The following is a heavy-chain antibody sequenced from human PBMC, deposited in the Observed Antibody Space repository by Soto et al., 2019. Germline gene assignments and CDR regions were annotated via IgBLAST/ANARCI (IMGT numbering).Heavy chain of an antibody. CDR1: GGSISGDDYY. Sequence: SETLSLTCTVSGGSISGDDYYWSWIRQAAGRGLEWIGYIHSSGSIYYNPSLKSRATMPIDTARNQFSLKVSSVTVADTAAYYCARDLDGLHDDNSGPYPRPGWGQGTLVTVSS. D-gene: IGHD3-22*01. J-gene: IGHJ1*01. CDR2: IHSSGSI. CDR3: ARDLDGLHDDNSGPYPRPG. V-gene: IGHV4-30-4*01.